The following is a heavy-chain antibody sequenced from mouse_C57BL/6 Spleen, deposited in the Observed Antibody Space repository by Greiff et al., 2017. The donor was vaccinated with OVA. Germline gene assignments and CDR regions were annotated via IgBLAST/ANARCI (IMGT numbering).Heavy chain of an antibody. Sequence: DVKLVESGAELVKPGASVKLSCTASGFNIKDYYMHWVKQRTEQGLEWIGRIDPEDGETKYAPKFQGKATITADTSSNTAYLQLSSLTSEDTAVYYCARTVNYGTWFAYWGQGTLVTVSA. CDR3: ARTVNYGTWFAY. J-gene: IGHJ3*01. CDR2: IDPEDGET. V-gene: IGHV14-2*01. CDR1: GFNIKDYY. D-gene: IGHD1-1*01.